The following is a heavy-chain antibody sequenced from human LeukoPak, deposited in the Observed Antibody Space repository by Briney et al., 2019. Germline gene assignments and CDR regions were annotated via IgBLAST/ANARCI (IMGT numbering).Heavy chain of an antibody. CDR3: ASYSSSSRGFQGMDV. CDR1: GYTFTGYY. CDR2: MNPNSGNT. J-gene: IGHJ6*02. Sequence: ASVKVSCKASGYTFTGYYMHWVRQAPGQGLEWMGWMNPNSGNTGYAQKFQGRVTMTRNTSISTAYMELSSLRSEDTAVYYCASYSSSSRGFQGMDVWGQGTTVTVSS. D-gene: IGHD6-6*01. V-gene: IGHV1-8*02.